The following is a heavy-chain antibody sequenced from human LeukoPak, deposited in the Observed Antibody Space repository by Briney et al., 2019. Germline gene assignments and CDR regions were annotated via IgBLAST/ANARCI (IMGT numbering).Heavy chain of an antibody. V-gene: IGHV1-18*01. Sequence: ASVKVSCKASGYTLTSYGISRVRQAPGQGLEWMGWISAYNGNTNYAQKLQGRVTMTTDTSTSTAYMELRSLRSDDTAVYYCARDHPHWPTHTVTTVYWGQGTLVTVSS. CDR3: ARDHPHWPTHTVTTVY. CDR1: GYTLTSYG. D-gene: IGHD4-11*01. J-gene: IGHJ4*02. CDR2: ISAYNGNT.